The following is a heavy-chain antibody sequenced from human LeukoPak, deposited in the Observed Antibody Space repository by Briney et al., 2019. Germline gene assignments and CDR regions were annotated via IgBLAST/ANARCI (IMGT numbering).Heavy chain of an antibody. CDR1: GYTFTSYF. D-gene: IGHD3-3*01. Sequence: ASVKVSCKTSGYTFTSYFLHWVRQAPGQGLEWMGWINPNSGGTNYAQKFQGRVTMTRDTSISTAYMELSRLRSDDTAVYYCARGGDFWSGSPDYFDYWGQGTLVTVSS. CDR2: INPNSGGT. J-gene: IGHJ4*02. CDR3: ARGGDFWSGSPDYFDY. V-gene: IGHV1-2*02.